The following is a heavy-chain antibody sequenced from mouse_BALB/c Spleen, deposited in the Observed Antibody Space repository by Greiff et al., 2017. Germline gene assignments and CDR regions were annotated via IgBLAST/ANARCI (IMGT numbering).Heavy chain of an antibody. D-gene: IGHD3-1*01. Sequence: EVPLMESGGGLVQPGGSLRLSCATSGFTFTAYYMSWVRQPPGKALEWLGFIRNKANGYTTEYSASVKGRFTISRDNSQSILYLQMNTLRAEDSATYYCAREGLRYAMDYWGQGTSVTVSS. V-gene: IGHV7-3*02. CDR2: IRNKANGYTT. CDR1: GFTFTAYY. CDR3: AREGLRYAMDY. J-gene: IGHJ4*01.